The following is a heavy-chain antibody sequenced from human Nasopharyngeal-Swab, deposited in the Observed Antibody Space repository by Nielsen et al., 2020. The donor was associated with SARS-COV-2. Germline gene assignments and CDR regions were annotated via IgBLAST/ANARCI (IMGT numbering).Heavy chain of an antibody. CDR1: GFIVSSTY. V-gene: IGHV3-53*01. D-gene: IGHD2-8*01. J-gene: IGHJ1*01. CDR2: TEIGGIT. Sequence: GGSLRLSCAVSGFIVSSTYMSWVRQAPGKGLEWVSVTEIGGITHYADSVKGRFTISRDSSTSTLYLQMNSLRVEDTAVYYCARDLGGGYCTTINCLGSWGQGTLVTVSS. CDR3: ARDLGGGYCTTINCLGS.